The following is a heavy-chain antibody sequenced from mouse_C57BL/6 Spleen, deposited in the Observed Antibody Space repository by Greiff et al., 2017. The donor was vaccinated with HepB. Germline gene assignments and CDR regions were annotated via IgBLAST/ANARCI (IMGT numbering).Heavy chain of an antibody. CDR2: INPSSGYT. CDR1: GYTFTSYT. CDR3: STYGYGAMDY. D-gene: IGHD2-2*01. V-gene: IGHV1-4*01. Sequence: QVQLQQSGAELARPGASVKMSCKASGYTFTSYTMHWVKQRPGQGLEWIGYINPSSGYTKYNQKFKDKTTLTADKSSSTAYMQLSSLTSDDSAVYYCSTYGYGAMDYWGQGTSVTVSS. J-gene: IGHJ4*01.